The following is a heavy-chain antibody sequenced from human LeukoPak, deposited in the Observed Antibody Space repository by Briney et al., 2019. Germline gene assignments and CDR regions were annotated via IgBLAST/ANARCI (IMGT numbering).Heavy chain of an antibody. CDR1: GFTFSSYS. CDR3: ARVTGGDYFDY. J-gene: IGHJ4*02. CDR2: ISSSSSYI. D-gene: IGHD4-17*01. Sequence: GGSLRLSCAASGFTFSSYSMNWVHQAPGKGLEWVSSISSSSSYIYYADSVKGRFTISRDNAKNSLYLQMNSLRAEDTAVYYCARVTGGDYFDYWGQGTLVTVSS. V-gene: IGHV3-21*01.